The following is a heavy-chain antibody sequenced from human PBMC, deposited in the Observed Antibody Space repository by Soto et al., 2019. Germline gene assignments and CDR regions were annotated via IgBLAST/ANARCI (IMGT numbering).Heavy chain of an antibody. CDR3: ARHTPLPRAHYYYGMDV. CDR2: IYYSGST. Sequence: QVQLQESGPGLVKPSETLSLTCTVSGGSISSYYWSWIRQPPGKGLEWIGYIYYSGSTNYNPSLTTRVTISVDTSKNQFSPKPSSVTAADTAVYYGARHTPLPRAHYYYGMDVWGQGTTVTVSS. J-gene: IGHJ6*02. CDR1: GGSISSYY. D-gene: IGHD2-15*01. V-gene: IGHV4-59*08.